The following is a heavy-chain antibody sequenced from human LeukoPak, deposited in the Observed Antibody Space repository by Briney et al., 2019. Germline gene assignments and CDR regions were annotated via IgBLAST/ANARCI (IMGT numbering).Heavy chain of an antibody. J-gene: IGHJ6*03. V-gene: IGHV4-59*01. D-gene: IGHD6-13*01. Sequence: SETLSLTCTVSGGSISGYYWSWIRQPPGKGLEWIGYIYYSGSTNYNPSLKSRVTISVDTSKNQFSLKLSSVTAADTAVYYCARTTEAHSWRTRYYDYYMDVWGKGTTVTVSS. CDR2: IYYSGST. CDR3: ARTTEAHSWRTRYYDYYMDV. CDR1: GGSISGYY.